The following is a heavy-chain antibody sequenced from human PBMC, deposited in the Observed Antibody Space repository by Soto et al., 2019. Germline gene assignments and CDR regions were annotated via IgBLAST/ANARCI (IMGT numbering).Heavy chain of an antibody. D-gene: IGHD3-22*01. V-gene: IGHV4-59*01. CDR2: ISYSGNT. Sequence: PSETLSLTCSVSGGSISSYYWTWIRQPPGRGLEYIGYISYSGNTYYNPSLRGRVTFSLDTSKNQFSLQLSSVTAADMAVYYCARENYASSGAPFLDYWGQGTLVTVSS. CDR3: ARENYASSGAPFLDY. CDR1: GGSISSYY. J-gene: IGHJ4*02.